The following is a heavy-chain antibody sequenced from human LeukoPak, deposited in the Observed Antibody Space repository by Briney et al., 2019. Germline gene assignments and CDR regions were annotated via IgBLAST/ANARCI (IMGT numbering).Heavy chain of an antibody. CDR1: GYTLTELS. CDR3: AREGEHLAPDY. D-gene: IGHD3-16*01. CDR2: INPNSGGT. Sequence: ASVKVSCKVSGYTLTELSMHWVRQAPGQGLEWMGWINPNSGGTKYAQKFQGRVTMTRDTSISTVYMELNRLRSDDTAVYYCAREGEHLAPDYWGQGTLVTVSS. J-gene: IGHJ4*02. V-gene: IGHV1-2*02.